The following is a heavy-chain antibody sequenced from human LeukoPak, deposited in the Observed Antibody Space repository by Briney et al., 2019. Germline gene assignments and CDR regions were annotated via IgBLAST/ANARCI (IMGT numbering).Heavy chain of an antibody. D-gene: IGHD2-8*01. CDR2: IRYGGSNK. V-gene: IGHV3-30*02. Sequence: GVSLRLSCAASGFTFSSYEMIWVRQAPGKGLEGVAFIRYGGSNKYYAHSVKGRFRSSRSSCKNIMYLQMKSLRAEDTAVYYCAKDRCSNGTGCYYYSMDAWGKGNTVTISS. CDR1: GFTFSSYE. CDR3: AKDRCSNGTGCYYYSMDA. J-gene: IGHJ6*04.